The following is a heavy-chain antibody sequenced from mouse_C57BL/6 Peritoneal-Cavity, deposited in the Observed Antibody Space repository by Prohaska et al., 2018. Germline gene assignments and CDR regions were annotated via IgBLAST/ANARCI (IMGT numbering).Heavy chain of an antibody. J-gene: IGHJ3*01. CDR1: GYTFTSYW. CDR2: IDPSDSYT. CDR3: APRGFAY. Sequence: QVQLQQPGAELVKPGASVKLSCKASGYTFTSYWMQWVKQRPGQGLEWIGEIDPSDSYTNYNQKFKGKATLTVDTSYSTAYMQLSSLTSEDSAVYYCAPRGFAYWGQGTLVTVSA. V-gene: IGHV1-50*01.